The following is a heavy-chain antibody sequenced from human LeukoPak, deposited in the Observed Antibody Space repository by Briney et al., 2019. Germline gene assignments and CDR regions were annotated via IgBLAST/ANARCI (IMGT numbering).Heavy chain of an antibody. CDR2: IYYSGST. D-gene: IGHD3-3*01. J-gene: IGHJ4*02. Sequence: SSETLSLTCTVSGGSISSSSYYWGWIRQPPGKGLEWIGSIYYSGSTYYNPSLKSRVTISVDTSKNQFSLKLSSVTAADTAVYYCARGAPGSYDFWSGYPDAFDYWGQGTLVTVSS. V-gene: IGHV4-39*01. CDR3: ARGAPGSYDFWSGYPDAFDY. CDR1: GGSISSSSYY.